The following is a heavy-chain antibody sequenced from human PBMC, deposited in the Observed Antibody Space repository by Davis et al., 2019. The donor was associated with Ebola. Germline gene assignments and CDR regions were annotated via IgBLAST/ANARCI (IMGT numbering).Heavy chain of an antibody. J-gene: IGHJ6*02. D-gene: IGHD2-15*01. CDR3: ARVVVLDYYYGMDV. CDR1: GYTFSSYD. CDR2: MNPNSGNT. V-gene: IGHV1-8*01. Sequence: ASVKVSCKASGYTFSSYDIIWVRQATGHGLEWMGWMNPNSGNTGYARKLQGRVNMTRNTSISTASMELSSLRSEDTAVYYCARVVVLDYYYGMDVWGQGTTVTVSS.